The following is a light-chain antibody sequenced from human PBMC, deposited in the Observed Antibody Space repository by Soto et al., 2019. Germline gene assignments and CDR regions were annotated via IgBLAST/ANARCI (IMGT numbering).Light chain of an antibody. V-gene: IGKV3-15*01. CDR2: GAV. J-gene: IGKJ5*01. Sequence: DKLMTQSPATLSVSPGERVTLSCRASQILSSNLAWYQQKPGQAPRLLIYGAVTRATGVPARFSGSESGTEFTLTISSLQSEDFAVYYCQQYNNWPPITFGRGTRLEIK. CDR3: QQYNNWPPIT. CDR1: QILSSN.